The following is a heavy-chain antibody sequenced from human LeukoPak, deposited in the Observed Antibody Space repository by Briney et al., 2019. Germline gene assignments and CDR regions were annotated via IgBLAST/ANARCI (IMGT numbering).Heavy chain of an antibody. Sequence: GRSLRLSCAASGFTFSTYAMSWVRQAPGKGLEWVSTISGSGDSTYYTDSVKGRFTISRDNSKNTVYLQMNSLRAEDTAVYYCAEDVVVVVAAKPGIWGQGTLVTVSS. CDR1: GFTFSTYA. CDR2: ISGSGDST. CDR3: AEDVVVVVAAKPGI. J-gene: IGHJ4*02. V-gene: IGHV3-23*01. D-gene: IGHD2-15*01.